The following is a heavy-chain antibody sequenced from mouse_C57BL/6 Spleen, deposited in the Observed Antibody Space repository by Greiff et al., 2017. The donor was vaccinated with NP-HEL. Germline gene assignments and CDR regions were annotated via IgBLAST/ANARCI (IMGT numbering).Heavy chain of an antibody. Sequence: VKLVESGAELVRPGASVTLSCKASGYTFTDYEMHWVKQTPVHGLEWIGAIDPETGGTAYNQKFKGKAILTADKSSSTAYMELRSLTSEDSAVYYCTRRWDYFDYWGQGTTLTFSS. CDR3: TRRWDYFDY. J-gene: IGHJ2*01. CDR1: GYTFTDYE. CDR2: IDPETGGT. V-gene: IGHV1-15*01. D-gene: IGHD1-1*02.